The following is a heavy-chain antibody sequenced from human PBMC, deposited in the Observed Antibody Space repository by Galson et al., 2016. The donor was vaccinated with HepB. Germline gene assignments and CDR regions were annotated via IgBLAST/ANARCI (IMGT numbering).Heavy chain of an antibody. D-gene: IGHD3-22*01. Sequence: SLRLSCAASGFTFTTYAMSWVRQAPGKGLEWVSGISDSDPCTYYADSVKGRFTISRDNSKNTLYLQMNSLRAEDTAVYYCAKMSSSSAYYSDAFDLWGQGTMVTVSS. CDR2: ISDSDPCT. CDR3: AKMSSSSAYYSDAFDL. CDR1: GFTFTTYA. J-gene: IGHJ3*01. V-gene: IGHV3-23*01.